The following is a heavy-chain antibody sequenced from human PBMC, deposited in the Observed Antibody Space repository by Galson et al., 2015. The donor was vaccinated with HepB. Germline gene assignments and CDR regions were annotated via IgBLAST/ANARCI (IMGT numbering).Heavy chain of an antibody. CDR1: GYTFTGYY. CDR2: INPNSGGT. J-gene: IGHJ5*02. Sequence: SVKVSCKASGYTFTGYYMHWVRQAPGQGLEWMGWINPNSGGTNYAQKFQGRVTMTRDTSISTAYMELSRLRSDDTAVYYCARGFMGDYYDSSGRYNWFDPWGQGTLVTVSS. V-gene: IGHV1-2*02. D-gene: IGHD3-22*01. CDR3: ARGFMGDYYDSSGRYNWFDP.